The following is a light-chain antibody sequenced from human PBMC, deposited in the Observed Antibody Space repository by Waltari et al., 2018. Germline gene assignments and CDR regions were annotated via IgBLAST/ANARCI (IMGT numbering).Light chain of an antibody. V-gene: IGLV1-40*01. CDR1: TSNIGAGHD. Sequence: QSVLTQPPSVSGTPGQRVTISCSGSTSNIGAGHDVHWYQHLPGTAPKLLIYGNNHRPSGVPYRFSGSKAGTSASLAITGLQADDEADYFCQSFDNMLSGGVVFGGGTKLAVL. J-gene: IGLJ2*01. CDR2: GNN. CDR3: QSFDNMLSGGVV.